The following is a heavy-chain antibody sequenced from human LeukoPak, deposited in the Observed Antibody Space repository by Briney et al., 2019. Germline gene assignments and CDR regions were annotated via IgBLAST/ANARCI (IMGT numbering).Heavy chain of an antibody. D-gene: IGHD2-2*01. CDR3: AKEAQGCSITSCYFDS. J-gene: IGHJ4*02. CDR2: MNPNSGNT. CDR1: GYTFTSYD. Sequence: ASVKVSCKASGYTFTSYDINWVRQATGQGLEWMGWMNPNSGNTGYAQKFQGRVTITRNTSISTAYMELSSLRSEDTAVYYCAKEAQGCSITSCYFDSWGQGTLVTVSS. V-gene: IGHV1-8*03.